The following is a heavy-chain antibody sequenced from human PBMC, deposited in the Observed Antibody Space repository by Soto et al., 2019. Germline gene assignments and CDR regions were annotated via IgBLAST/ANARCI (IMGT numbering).Heavy chain of an antibody. V-gene: IGHV3-48*02. CDR3: ARDSDTAMHGNYYYYYGMDV. J-gene: IGHJ6*02. CDR2: ISSSSTI. D-gene: IGHD5-18*01. Sequence: EVQLVESGGGLVQPGGSLRLSCAASGFTFSSYSMNWVRQAPGKGLEWVSYISSSSTIYYADSVKGRFTISRDNAKNSLYLQMNSLRDEDTAVYYCARDSDTAMHGNYYYYYGMDVWGQGTTVTVSS. CDR1: GFTFSSYS.